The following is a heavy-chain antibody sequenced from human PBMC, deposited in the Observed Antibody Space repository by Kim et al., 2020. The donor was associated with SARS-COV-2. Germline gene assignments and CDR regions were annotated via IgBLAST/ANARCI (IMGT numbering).Heavy chain of an antibody. J-gene: IGHJ4*02. D-gene: IGHD3-16*02. CDR1: GYTFTNYA. V-gene: IGHV7-4-1*02. CDR3: ARVIWGRYRDTDS. CDR2: INTDTGNP. Sequence: ASVKASCKASGYTFTNYAISWVRQAPGQGLEWMGWINTDTGNPTYAQAFTGRFVFSVDTSVSTTYLQISSLKADDTALYYCARVIWGRYRDTDSWGQGTL.